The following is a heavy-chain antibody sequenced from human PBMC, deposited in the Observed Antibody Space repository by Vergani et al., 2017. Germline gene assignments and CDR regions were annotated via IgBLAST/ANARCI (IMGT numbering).Heavy chain of an antibody. D-gene: IGHD2-15*01. Sequence: QVQLVQSGAEVKKPGSSVKVSCKASGGTLSSYALNWVRQAPGQGLEWMGSIIPSLATTIYAQKFQGRVTITADESTSTAYMELSSPKSEATAGFYCARATCSGGSCYRGFEYWGQGALITVSS. J-gene: IGHJ4*02. V-gene: IGHV1-69*11. CDR1: GGTLSSYA. CDR3: ARATCSGGSCYRGFEY. CDR2: IIPSLATT.